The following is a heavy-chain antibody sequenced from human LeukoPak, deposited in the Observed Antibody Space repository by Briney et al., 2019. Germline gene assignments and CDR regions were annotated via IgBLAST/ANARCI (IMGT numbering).Heavy chain of an antibody. Sequence: PSETLSLTCTVSGGSISSSSYYWGWIRQPPGKGLEWIGSIYYSGSTYYNPSLKSRVTISVDTSKNQFTLKLSSVTAADTAVYYCARARDYYGSGSGWFDPWGQGTLVTVSS. CDR1: GGSISSSSYY. CDR3: ARARDYYGSGSGWFDP. CDR2: IYYSGST. V-gene: IGHV4-39*06. D-gene: IGHD3-10*01. J-gene: IGHJ5*02.